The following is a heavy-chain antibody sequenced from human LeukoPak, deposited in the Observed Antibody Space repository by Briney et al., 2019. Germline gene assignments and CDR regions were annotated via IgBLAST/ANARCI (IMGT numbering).Heavy chain of an antibody. CDR1: GFTFSSYA. Sequence: GRSLRLSCAASGFTFSSYAMHWVRQAPGKGLEWGAAISHDGNNKYYADSVKGRFTISRDNSKNTLYLQMNSLRAEDTAVYYCVSGYSSSWYGGWFDPWGQGTLVTVSS. D-gene: IGHD6-13*01. CDR2: ISHDGNNK. J-gene: IGHJ5*02. V-gene: IGHV3-30*04. CDR3: VSGYSSSWYGGWFDP.